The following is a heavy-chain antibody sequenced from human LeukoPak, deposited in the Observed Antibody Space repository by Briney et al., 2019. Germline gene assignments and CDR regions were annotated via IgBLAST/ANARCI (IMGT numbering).Heavy chain of an antibody. CDR3: ARAWDYVWGSYPGVPGY. Sequence: GGSLRLSCAASGFTVSSNYMNRVRQAPGKGLEWVSSISSSSSYIYYADSVKGRFTISRDNAKNSLSLQMNSLRAEDTAVYYCARAWDYVWGSYPGVPGYWGQGTLVTVSS. D-gene: IGHD3-16*02. J-gene: IGHJ4*02. CDR1: GFTVSSNY. CDR2: ISSSSSYI. V-gene: IGHV3-21*01.